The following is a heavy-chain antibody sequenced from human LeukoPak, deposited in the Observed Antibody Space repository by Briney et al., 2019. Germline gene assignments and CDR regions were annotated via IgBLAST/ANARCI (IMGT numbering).Heavy chain of an antibody. CDR3: ARRYNRNYAYGY. J-gene: IGHJ4*02. Sequence: PSETLSLTCAVYGGSFSGYYWSWIRQPPGKGLEWIGSIYYSGSTYYGPSLKSRVTISVDTSKNQFSLKLTSVTAADTAVYYCARRYNRNYAYGYWGQGTLVTVSS. CDR1: GGSFSGYY. D-gene: IGHD1-7*01. V-gene: IGHV4-34*01. CDR2: IYYSGST.